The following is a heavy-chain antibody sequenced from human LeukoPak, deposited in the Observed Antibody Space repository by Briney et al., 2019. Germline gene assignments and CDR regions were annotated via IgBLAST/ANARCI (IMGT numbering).Heavy chain of an antibody. J-gene: IGHJ4*02. CDR3: ARPYCSSTSCYNY. CDR1: GFTFSSYS. D-gene: IGHD2-2*02. V-gene: IGHV3-21*01. CDR2: ISGSSSYI. Sequence: NPGGSLRLSCAASGFTFSSYSMNWVRQAPGKGLEWVSSISGSSSYIYYADSVKGRFTISRDNAKNSLYLQMNSLRAEDTAVYYCARPYCSSTSCYNYWGQGTLVTVSS.